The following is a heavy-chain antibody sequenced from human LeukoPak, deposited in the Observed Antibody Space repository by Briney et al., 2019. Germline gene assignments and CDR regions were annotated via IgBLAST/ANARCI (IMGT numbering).Heavy chain of an antibody. CDR1: GFTFSRYA. Sequence: GGSLRLSCAASGFTFSRYAMSWVRQAPGKGLEWVSTISDSGAITYYADSVKGRFTISRDNSKNTLYLQMNSLRAEDTAVYYCAKPRGYSYGYFDYWGQGTLVTVSS. J-gene: IGHJ4*02. CDR3: AKPRGYSYGYFDY. D-gene: IGHD5-18*01. CDR2: ISDSGAIT. V-gene: IGHV3-23*01.